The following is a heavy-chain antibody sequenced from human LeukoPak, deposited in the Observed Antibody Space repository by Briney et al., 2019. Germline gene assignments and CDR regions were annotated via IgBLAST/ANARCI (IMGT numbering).Heavy chain of an antibody. Sequence: SVKVSCKASGGTFSSYAISWVRQAPGQGLEWMGGIIPIFGTANYAQKFQGRVTITADESTSTAYMELSSLRSEDTAVYYCARGSSGWDLMDVWGQGTTVTVSS. V-gene: IGHV1-69*13. J-gene: IGHJ6*02. D-gene: IGHD6-19*01. CDR3: ARGSSGWDLMDV. CDR2: IIPIFGTA. CDR1: GGTFSSYA.